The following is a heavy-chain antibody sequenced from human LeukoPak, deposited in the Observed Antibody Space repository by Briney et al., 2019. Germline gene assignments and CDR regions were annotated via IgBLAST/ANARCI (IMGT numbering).Heavy chain of an antibody. D-gene: IGHD2-2*01. CDR1: GFTFSSYA. J-gene: IGHJ4*02. CDR2: ISGSGGST. CDR3: ARRPACSTSCFTFDY. V-gene: IGHV3-23*01. Sequence: GGSLRLSCAASGFTFSSYARSWVRQAPGKGLEWVSAISGSGGSTYYADSVKGRFTISRDNSKNTLYLQMNSLRAEDTAVYYCARRPACSTSCFTFDYWGQGTLVTVSS.